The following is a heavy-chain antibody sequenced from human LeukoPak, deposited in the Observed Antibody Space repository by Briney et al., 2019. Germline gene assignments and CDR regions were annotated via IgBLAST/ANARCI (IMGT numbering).Heavy chain of an antibody. D-gene: IGHD2-15*01. CDR1: TFTFSNAW. CDR3: TTAPRGYCSGGSCSYAFDI. CDR2: NKSKSDGGTT. V-gene: IGHV3-15*01. Sequence: GGSLRLSCAASTFTFSNAWMSWVRQAPGKGLEWVGRNKSKSDGGTTDYAAPVKGRFTISRDDSKNTLYLQMDSLKTEDKAVYYCTTAPRGYCSGGSCSYAFDIWGQGTMVTVSS. J-gene: IGHJ3*02.